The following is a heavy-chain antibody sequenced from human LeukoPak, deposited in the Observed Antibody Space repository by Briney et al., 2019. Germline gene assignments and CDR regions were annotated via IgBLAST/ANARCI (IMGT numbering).Heavy chain of an antibody. Sequence: GGSLRLSCAASGFTFSIFWMHWVRQAPGKGPVWVSRINSDGSSTDYADSVKGRFTISRDNAKNTLYLQMNSLRTEDTAVYYCARRWAVAAVDYWGQGTLVTVSS. CDR1: GFTFSIFW. D-gene: IGHD6-19*01. J-gene: IGHJ4*02. CDR2: INSDGSST. V-gene: IGHV3-74*01. CDR3: ARRWAVAAVDY.